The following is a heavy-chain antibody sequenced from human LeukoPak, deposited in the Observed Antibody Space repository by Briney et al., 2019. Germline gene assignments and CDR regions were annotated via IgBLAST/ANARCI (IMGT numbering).Heavy chain of an antibody. CDR2: IYYSGST. V-gene: IGHV4-39*01. D-gene: IGHD2-15*01. J-gene: IGHJ4*02. CDR1: GGSISSSSYY. CDR3: ARRDCSGGSCYSFYFDY. Sequence: SETLSLTCTVSGGSISSSSYYWAWIRQPPGKGLEWIGTIYYSGSTYYNASLKSRVTISVDTSKNQFSLKLSSVTAADTAVYYCARRDCSGGSCYSFYFDYWGQGTLVTVSS.